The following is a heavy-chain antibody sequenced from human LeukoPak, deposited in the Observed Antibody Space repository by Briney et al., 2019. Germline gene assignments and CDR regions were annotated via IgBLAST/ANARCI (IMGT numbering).Heavy chain of an antibody. CDR1: GFTFSSYW. D-gene: IGHD4-23*01. Sequence: GGSLRLSCAASGFTFSSYWMSWVRQAPGKGLEWVANIKQDGSEKYYVDSVKGRFTISRDNAKNSLYLQMNSLRAEDTAVYYCAKDKGNYYFDYWGQGTLVTVSS. V-gene: IGHV3-7*01. CDR2: IKQDGSEK. CDR3: AKDKGNYYFDY. J-gene: IGHJ4*02.